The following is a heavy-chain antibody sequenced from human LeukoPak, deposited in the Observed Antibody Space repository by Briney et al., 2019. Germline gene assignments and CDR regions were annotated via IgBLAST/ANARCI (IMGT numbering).Heavy chain of an antibody. V-gene: IGHV4-39*01. CDR1: GGSISSSSYY. CDR2: IYYSGST. CDR3: ATGPWIHSTS. D-gene: IGHD5-18*01. J-gene: IGHJ4*02. Sequence: SETLSLTCTVSGGSISSSSYYWGWIRQPPGKGLEWIGSIYYSGSTYYNPSLISRVSISVDTSKNQFSLKRSSVAAADTAVYYCATGPWIHSTSWGQGTLVTVSS.